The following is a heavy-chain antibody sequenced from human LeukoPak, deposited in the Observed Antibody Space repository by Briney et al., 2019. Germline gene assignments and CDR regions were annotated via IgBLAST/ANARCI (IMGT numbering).Heavy chain of an antibody. Sequence: SETLSLTCTVSGGSISSYYWSWFRQPPGKGLEWIGYIYTSGSTNYNPSLKSRVTISVDTSKNQFSLKLSSVTAADTAVYYCARQIDFWSGYYTYYYMDVWGKGTTVNVSS. D-gene: IGHD3-3*01. J-gene: IGHJ6*03. V-gene: IGHV4-4*09. CDR3: ARQIDFWSGYYTYYYMDV. CDR1: GGSISSYY. CDR2: IYTSGST.